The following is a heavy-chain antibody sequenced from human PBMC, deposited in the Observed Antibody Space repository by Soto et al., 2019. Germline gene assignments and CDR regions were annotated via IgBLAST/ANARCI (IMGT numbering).Heavy chain of an antibody. Sequence: SETLSLTCTVSGGSISSSSYYWGWIRQPPGKGLEWIGSIYYSGSTYYNPSLKSRVTISVDTSKNQFSLKLSSVTAADTAVYYCARQVDFWSGYPQSFYGWGQGTLVTVSS. D-gene: IGHD3-3*01. V-gene: IGHV4-39*01. CDR3: ARQVDFWSGYPQSFYG. J-gene: IGHJ4*02. CDR2: IYYSGST. CDR1: GGSISSSSYY.